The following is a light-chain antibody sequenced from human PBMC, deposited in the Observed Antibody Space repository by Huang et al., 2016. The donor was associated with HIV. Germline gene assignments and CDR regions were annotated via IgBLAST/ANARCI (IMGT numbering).Light chain of an antibody. V-gene: IGKV1-12*01. Sequence: DIQMTQSPSSVSASEGDTVTITCRASQDISNWLAWYQQKPREAPTLLIHSASILVSGVPSRFSGSGSGTNFSLTINGLLPDDFATYYCLQADISPRSFGQGTRLDIQ. CDR1: QDISNW. CDR3: LQADISPRS. CDR2: SAS. J-gene: IGKJ5*01.